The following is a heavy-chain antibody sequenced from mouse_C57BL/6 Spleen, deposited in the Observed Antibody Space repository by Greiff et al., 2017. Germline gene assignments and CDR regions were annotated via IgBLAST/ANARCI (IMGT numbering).Heavy chain of an antibody. D-gene: IGHD2-3*01. Sequence: EVQLVESGAELVRPGASVKLSCTASGFNIKDDYMHWVKQRPEQGLEWIGWIDPENGDTEYASKFQGKATITADTSSNTAYLQLSSLTSEDTAVYYCTTGDGYYEAYWGQGTLVTVSA. CDR3: TTGDGYYEAY. CDR2: IDPENGDT. CDR1: GFNIKDDY. J-gene: IGHJ3*01. V-gene: IGHV14-4*01.